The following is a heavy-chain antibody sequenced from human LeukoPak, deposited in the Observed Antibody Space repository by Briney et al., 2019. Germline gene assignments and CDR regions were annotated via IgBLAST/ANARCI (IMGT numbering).Heavy chain of an antibody. V-gene: IGHV3-74*01. CDR1: GFTFGTYW. J-gene: IGHJ4*02. CDR2: INTDGRTT. Sequence: PGGSLRLSCAASGFTFGTYWMHWVRQAPGKGLVWVSRINTDGRTTNYADSVKGRFTISRDNAKNTLYLQMNSLRVEDTAVYYCARANGATGYSSSWFEDLNGFPIYFDYWGQGTLVTVSS. D-gene: IGHD6-13*01. CDR3: ARANGATGYSSSWFEDLNGFPIYFDY.